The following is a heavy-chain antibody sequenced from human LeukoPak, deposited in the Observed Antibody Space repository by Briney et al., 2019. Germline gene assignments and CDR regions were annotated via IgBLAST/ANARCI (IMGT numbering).Heavy chain of an antibody. CDR1: GYTFTGYY. D-gene: IGHD4/OR15-4a*01. CDR2: INPNSGGT. V-gene: IGHV1-2*02. J-gene: IGHJ6*03. Sequence: ASVKVSCKASGYTFTGYYMHWVRRAPGQGLEWMGWINPNSGGTNYAQKFQGRVTMTRDTSISTAYMELSRLRSDDTAVYYCARDKGAPRGYYYYYMDVWGKGTTVTVSS. CDR3: ARDKGAPRGYYYYYMDV.